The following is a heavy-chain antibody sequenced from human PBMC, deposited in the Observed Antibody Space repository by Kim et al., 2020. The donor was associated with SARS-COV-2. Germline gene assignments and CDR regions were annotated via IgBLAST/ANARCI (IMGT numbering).Heavy chain of an antibody. CDR3: ARQGYSSSSEP. D-gene: IGHD6-13*01. CDR2: SYYSGST. CDR1: GGSISSSSYY. J-gene: IGHJ5*02. Sequence: SETLSLTCTVSGGSISSSSYYWGWIRQPPGKGLEWIGSSYYSGSTYYNPSLKSRVTISVDTSKNQFSLKLSSVTAADTAVYYCARQGYSSSSEPWGQGTL. V-gene: IGHV4-39*01.